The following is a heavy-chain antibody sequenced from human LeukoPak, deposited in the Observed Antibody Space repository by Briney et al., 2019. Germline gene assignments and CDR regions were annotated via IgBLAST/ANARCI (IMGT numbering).Heavy chain of an antibody. CDR2: ISSNGGST. V-gene: IGHV3-64*01. Sequence: GGSLRLSCAASGFTFSSYAMHWVRQAPGKGLGYVSAISSNGGSTYYANSVKGRFTISRDNSKNTLYLQMGSLRAEDMAVYYCARGDKYQLLLAYYFDYWGQGTLVTVSS. D-gene: IGHD2-2*01. CDR1: GFTFSSYA. J-gene: IGHJ4*02. CDR3: ARGDKYQLLLAYYFDY.